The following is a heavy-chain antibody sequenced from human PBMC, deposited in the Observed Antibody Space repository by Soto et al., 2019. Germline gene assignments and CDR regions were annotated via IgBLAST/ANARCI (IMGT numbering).Heavy chain of an antibody. CDR2: ISHSGNT. CDR1: GDSINSSHW. CDR3: ARAGYSSSSTLAVAGTKALDY. D-gene: IGHD6-19*01. J-gene: IGHJ4*02. V-gene: IGHV4-4*02. Sequence: SETLSLTCAVSGDSINSSHWWIWVRQPPEKGLEWIGQISHSGNTNYNPSLTSRVTISVDTSKNQFSLKLTSVTAADTAVYYCARAGYSSSSTLAVAGTKALDYWGQGTLVTVSS.